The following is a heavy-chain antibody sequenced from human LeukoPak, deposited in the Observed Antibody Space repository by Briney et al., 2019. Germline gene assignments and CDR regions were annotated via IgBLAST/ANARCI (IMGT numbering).Heavy chain of an antibody. CDR2: IFYSGST. J-gene: IGHJ3*02. Sequence: KPSETLSLTCTVSGGAISSSSYYWGWIRQPPGKGLEWIGSIFYSGSTYYNPSLKSRVTTSVDTSKNQFSLKLSSVTAADTAVYYCARHPGTFDIWGQGTMVTVSS. V-gene: IGHV4-39*01. CDR1: GGAISSSSYY. CDR3: ARHPGTFDI.